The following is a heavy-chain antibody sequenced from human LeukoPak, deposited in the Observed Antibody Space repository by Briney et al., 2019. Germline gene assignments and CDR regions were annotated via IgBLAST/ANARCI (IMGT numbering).Heavy chain of an antibody. V-gene: IGHV4-38-2*02. Sequence: SETLSLTCTVSGYSISSGYYWGWIRQPPGKGLEWIGSIYHSGSTYYNPSLKSRVTISVDTSKNQFSLKLSSVTAADTAVYYCARDYLERRPAEYFQHWGQGTLVTVSS. CDR3: ARDYLERRPAEYFQH. J-gene: IGHJ1*01. D-gene: IGHD1-1*01. CDR2: IYHSGST. CDR1: GYSISSGYY.